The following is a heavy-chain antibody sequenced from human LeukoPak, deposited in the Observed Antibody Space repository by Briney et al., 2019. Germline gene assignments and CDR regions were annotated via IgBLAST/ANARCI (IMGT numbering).Heavy chain of an antibody. V-gene: IGHV4-39*01. Sequence: SETLSLTCTVSGGSISSSSYYWGWIRQPPGKGLEWIGSIYYSGSTYYNPSLKSRVTISVDTSKNQFSLKLSSVTAADTAVYYCARQGDDYGDYTPDYWGQGTLVTVSS. CDR2: IYYSGST. CDR1: GGSISSSSYY. J-gene: IGHJ4*02. CDR3: ARQGDDYGDYTPDY. D-gene: IGHD4-17*01.